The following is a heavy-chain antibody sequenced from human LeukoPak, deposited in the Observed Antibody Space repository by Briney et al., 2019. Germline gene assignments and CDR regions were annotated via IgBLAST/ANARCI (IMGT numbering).Heavy chain of an antibody. CDR1: GFTFSSYG. CDR3: AKRPSEKSFYDSSCYTFDY. V-gene: IGHV3-30*02. Sequence: PAGSLRLSCAASGFTFSSYGMHWVRQAPGKGLEWVGFIRYDGSNKYYADSVKGRFTISRDNSKNTLYLQMNSLRAEDTAVYYCAKRPSEKSFYDSSCYTFDYWGQGTLVTVSS. CDR2: IRYDGSNK. J-gene: IGHJ4*02. D-gene: IGHD3-22*01.